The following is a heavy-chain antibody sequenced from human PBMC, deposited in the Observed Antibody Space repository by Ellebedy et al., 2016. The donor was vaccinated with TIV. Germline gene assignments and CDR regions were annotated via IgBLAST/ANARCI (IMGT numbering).Heavy chain of an antibody. J-gene: IGHJ4*02. V-gene: IGHV1-2*02. CDR3: ANGPLDY. CDR1: GYTFTGYY. Sequence: AASVKVSCKASGYTFTGYYLHWVRQAPGQGLEWMGWINPNSVVTTYGQKFPGRVTMTRETSITTAYMDLSGLRSDDTAVYYCANGPLDYWGQGTLVTVSS. CDR2: INPNSVVT.